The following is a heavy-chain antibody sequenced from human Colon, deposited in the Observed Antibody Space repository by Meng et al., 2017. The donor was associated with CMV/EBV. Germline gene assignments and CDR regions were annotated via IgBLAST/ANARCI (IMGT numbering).Heavy chain of an antibody. CDR2: INWDGRSR. CDR3: ARVSVPYYDFWSGYYPYYYYYGMDV. V-gene: IGHV3-20*04. D-gene: IGHD3-3*01. J-gene: IGHJ6*02. Sequence: GGSLRLSCAASGFIFIEFGMNWVRQVPGKGLEWVAGINWDGRSRGHADSVKGRFTISRDNAKNSLYLQMNSLRAEDTTVYYCARVSVPYYDFWSGYYPYYYYYGMDVWGQGTTVTVSS. CDR1: GFIFIEFG.